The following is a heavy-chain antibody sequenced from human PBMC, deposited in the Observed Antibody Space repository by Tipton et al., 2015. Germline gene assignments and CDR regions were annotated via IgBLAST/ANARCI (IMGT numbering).Heavy chain of an antibody. V-gene: IGHV4-31*03. CDR1: GGSISSGGYF. CDR3: AREGPGENKPISMIRGAVSFDC. J-gene: IGHJ4*02. CDR2: IYYSGNT. Sequence: TLSLTCTVSGGSISSGGYFWSWIRQHPGKGLEWIGYIYYSGNTYYNPSLKSRVTMSVDTSNNQFSLRLSSVIAADTAVYYCAREGPGENKPISMIRGAVSFDCWGQGILVTVSS. D-gene: IGHD3-10*01.